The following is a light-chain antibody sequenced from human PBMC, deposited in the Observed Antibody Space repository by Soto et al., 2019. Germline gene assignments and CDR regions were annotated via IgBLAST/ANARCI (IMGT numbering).Light chain of an antibody. V-gene: IGKV1-39*01. Sequence: DIPMTQSPSSLSASVGDRVTITCRASQSISSYLSWYQQKPGKAPKLLIYAASSVQSGVPSRFSGSGLGTDFTLTISSLQPEDSATYYCQQSYSTPPAFGQGTKVEIK. CDR3: QQSYSTPPA. J-gene: IGKJ1*01. CDR1: QSISSY. CDR2: AAS.